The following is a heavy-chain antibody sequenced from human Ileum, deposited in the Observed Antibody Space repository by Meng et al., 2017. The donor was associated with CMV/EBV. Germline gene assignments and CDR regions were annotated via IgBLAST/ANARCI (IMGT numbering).Heavy chain of an antibody. J-gene: IGHJ5*02. CDR2: IFNSGRT. CDR1: Y. Sequence: YWAGIRQPPGGGLEWIGNIFNSGRTSYNSSLKSRVTISIDTSKNQFSLKLRSVTAADTAVYYCARDHTTMINDAGLGYFRLDPWGQGALVTVSS. V-gene: IGHV4-39*07. D-gene: IGHD3-22*01. CDR3: ARDHTTMINDAGLGYFRLDP.